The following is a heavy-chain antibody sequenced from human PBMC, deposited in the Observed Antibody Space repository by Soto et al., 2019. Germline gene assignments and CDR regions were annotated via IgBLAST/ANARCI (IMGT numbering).Heavy chain of an antibody. CDR3: ARVGQQVVSFEY. J-gene: IGHJ4*02. CDR2: IIPALGAA. CDR1: GGTISTYV. V-gene: IGHV1-69*08. D-gene: IGHD6-6*01. Sequence: QVHLVQSGAEVQKPGSSVKVSCKTSGGTISTYVINWVRQAPGQGLEWMGRIIPALGAADYAQKFQDRLTITADKSTSTAYIVMSSLRTDVTAVYYSARVGQQVVSFEYWGQGTLVAVSS.